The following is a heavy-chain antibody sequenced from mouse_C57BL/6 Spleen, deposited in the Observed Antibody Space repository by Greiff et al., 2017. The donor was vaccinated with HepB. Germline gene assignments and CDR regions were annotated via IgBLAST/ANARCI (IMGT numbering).Heavy chain of an antibody. CDR2: INPGSGGT. D-gene: IGHD1-1*01. CDR3: ARSWGYYGSSYGAMDY. J-gene: IGHJ4*01. CDR1: GYAFTNYL. V-gene: IGHV1-54*01. Sequence: VQLQQSGAELVRPGTSVKVSCKASGYAFTNYLIEWVKQRPGQGLEWIGVINPGSGGTNYNEKFKGKATLTADKSSSTAYRQLSSLTSEDSAVYFCARSWGYYGSSYGAMDYWGQGTSVTVSS.